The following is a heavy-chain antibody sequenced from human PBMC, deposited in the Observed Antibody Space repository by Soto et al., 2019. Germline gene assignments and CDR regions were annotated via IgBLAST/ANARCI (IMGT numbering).Heavy chain of an antibody. CDR2: IIPIFGTA. D-gene: IGHD6-6*01. V-gene: IGHV1-69*14. Sequence: QVQLVQSGAEVKKPGSSVKVSCKASGGTFSSYAISWVRQAPGQGLEWMGGIIPIFGTANYAQKFQGRVTIXXDXSKXTAYMELSSLRSEDTAVYYCARVMAARPDDDAFDIWGQGTMVTVSS. CDR3: ARVMAARPDDDAFDI. J-gene: IGHJ3*02. CDR1: GGTFSSYA.